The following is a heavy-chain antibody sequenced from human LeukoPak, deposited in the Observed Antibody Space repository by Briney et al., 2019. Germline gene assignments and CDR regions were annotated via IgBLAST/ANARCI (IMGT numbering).Heavy chain of an antibody. CDR2: FDPEDGET. J-gene: IGHJ4*02. V-gene: IGHV1-24*01. CDR3: ATRSLDPHLEWLPSVDY. Sequence: ASVKVSCKVSGYTLTELSMHWVRQAPGKGLEWMGGFDPEDGETIYAQKFQGRVTMTEDTSTDTAYMELSSLRSEDTAVYYCATRSLDPHLEWLPSVDYWGQGTLVTVSS. D-gene: IGHD3-3*01. CDR1: GYTLTELS.